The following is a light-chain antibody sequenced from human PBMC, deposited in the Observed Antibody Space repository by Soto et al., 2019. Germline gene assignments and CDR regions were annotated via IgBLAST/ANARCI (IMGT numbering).Light chain of an antibody. CDR1: QSVSSSY. CDR2: GAA. V-gene: IGKV3-20*01. Sequence: EIVLTQSPGTLSLSPGERATLSCRASQSVSSSYLAWYQQKPGQAPRLLIYGAASRDTSIPDRFSGSGSGTDFTLTISILEPEDFAVYYCQQYGSTPLWTFGQGTKVEIK. J-gene: IGKJ1*01. CDR3: QQYGSTPLWT.